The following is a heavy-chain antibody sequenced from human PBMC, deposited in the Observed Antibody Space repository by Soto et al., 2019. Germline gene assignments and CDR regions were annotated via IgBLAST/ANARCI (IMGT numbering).Heavy chain of an antibody. V-gene: IGHV4-4*02. J-gene: IGHJ6*02. CDR2: IYHSGST. D-gene: IGHD3-10*01. CDR3: AKSEGSPVLDNGMDV. Sequence: SETLSLTCAVSGGSISSSNWWSWVRQPPGKGLEWIGEIYHSGSTNYNPSLKSRVTISVDKSKNQFSLKLSSVTAADTAVYYCAKSEGSPVLDNGMDVWGQGTTVTVSS. CDR1: GGSISSSNW.